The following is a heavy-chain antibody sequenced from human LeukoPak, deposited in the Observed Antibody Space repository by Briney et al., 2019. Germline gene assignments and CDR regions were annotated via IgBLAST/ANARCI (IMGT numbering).Heavy chain of an antibody. CDR2: ISSSSSYI. V-gene: IGHV3-21*01. D-gene: IGHD5-18*01. CDR3: ARDLRYSYGYVDY. CDR1: GFTFSSHS. Sequence: GGSLRLSCAASGFTFSSHSMNWVRQAPGKGLEWVSSISSSSSYIYYADSVKGRFTISRDNAKNSLYLQMNSLRAEDTAVYYCARDLRYSYGYVDYWGQGTLVTVSS. J-gene: IGHJ4*02.